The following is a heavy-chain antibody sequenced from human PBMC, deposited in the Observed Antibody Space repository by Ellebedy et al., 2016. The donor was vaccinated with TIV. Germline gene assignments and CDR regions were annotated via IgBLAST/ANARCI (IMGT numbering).Heavy chain of an antibody. D-gene: IGHD3-22*01. J-gene: IGHJ4*02. CDR1: GGSISSYY. CDR3: ASSRDYYDSSGYLKTFDY. CDR2: IYTSGST. V-gene: IGHV4-4*07. Sequence: SETLSLXXTVSGGSISSYYWSWIRQPAGEGLEWIGRIYTSGSTNYNPSLKSRVTMSVDTSKNQFSLKLSSVTAADTAVYYCASSRDYYDSSGYLKTFDYWGQGTLVTVSS.